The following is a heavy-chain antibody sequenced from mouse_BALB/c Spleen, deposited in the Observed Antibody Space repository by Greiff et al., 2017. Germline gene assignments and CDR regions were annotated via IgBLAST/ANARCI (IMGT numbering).Heavy chain of an antibody. CDR3: ARELLRLPYAMDY. CDR1: GFSLTSYG. D-gene: IGHD1-2*01. V-gene: IGHV2-9*02. CDR2: IWAGGST. Sequence: VMLVESGPGLVAPSQSLSITCTVSGFSLTSYGVHWVRQPPGKGLEWLGVIWAGGSTNYNSALMSRLSISKDNSKSQVFLKMNSLQTDDTAMYYCARELLRLPYAMDYWGQGTSVTVSS. J-gene: IGHJ4*01.